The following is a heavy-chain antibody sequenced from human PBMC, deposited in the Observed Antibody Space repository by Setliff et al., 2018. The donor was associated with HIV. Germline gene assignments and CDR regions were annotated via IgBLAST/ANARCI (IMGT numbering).Heavy chain of an antibody. CDR3: AKANPYSSGWAGFDS. J-gene: IGHJ4*02. D-gene: IGHD6-19*01. CDR1: GFTFSTYA. Sequence: GSLRLSCAASGFTFSTYAMNWVRQAPGKGLEWVSDISGSGGSTSYADSVKGRFTISRDNSEDTLYVQMNSLRVDDTAVYYCAKANPYSSGWAGFDSWGQGTLVTVSS. V-gene: IGHV3-23*01. CDR2: ISGSGGST.